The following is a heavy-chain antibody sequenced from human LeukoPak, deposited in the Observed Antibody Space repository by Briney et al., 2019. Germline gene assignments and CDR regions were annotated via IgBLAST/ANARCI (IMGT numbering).Heavy chain of an antibody. CDR1: GGSISNYY. CDR2: IYYSGST. CDR3: ARHLPSTTGRSYFDY. Sequence: SETLSLTCTVSGGSISNYYWSWIRQPPGKGLEWIGYIYYSGSTNYNPSLKSRVTISVDTSKNQFSLKLSSVTAADTAVYYCARHLPSTTGRSYFDYWGQGTLDTVSS. V-gene: IGHV4-59*08. J-gene: IGHJ4*02. D-gene: IGHD1-1*01.